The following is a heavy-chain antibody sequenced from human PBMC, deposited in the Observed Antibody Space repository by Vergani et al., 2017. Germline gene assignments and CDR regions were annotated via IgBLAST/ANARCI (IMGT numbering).Heavy chain of an antibody. V-gene: IGHV1-69*06. Sequence: QVQLVQSGAEVKKPGSSVKVSCKASGGTFSSYAISWVRQAPGQGLEWMGGIIPIFGTANYAQKFQGRVTMTRDTSTSTVYMELSSLRSEDTAVYYCARETSSIAALDAFDIWGQGTMVTVSS. CDR3: ARETSSIAALDAFDI. CDR2: IIPIFGTA. D-gene: IGHD6-13*01. CDR1: GGTFSSYA. J-gene: IGHJ3*02.